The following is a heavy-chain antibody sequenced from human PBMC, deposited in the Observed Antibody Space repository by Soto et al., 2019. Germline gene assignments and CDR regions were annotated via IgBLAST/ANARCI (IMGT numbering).Heavy chain of an antibody. Sequence: QVTLKESGPVLVNPTETLTLTCTVSGFSLSNARMGVSWIRQPPGKALEWLAHIFSNDEKSYSTSLKSGLTISKDTSKSQVVLTMTNMDPVDTATYYCARKHSGSYSWAFDIWGQGTMVTVSS. CDR1: GFSLSNARMG. J-gene: IGHJ3*02. D-gene: IGHD1-26*01. V-gene: IGHV2-26*01. CDR3: ARKHSGSYSWAFDI. CDR2: IFSNDEK.